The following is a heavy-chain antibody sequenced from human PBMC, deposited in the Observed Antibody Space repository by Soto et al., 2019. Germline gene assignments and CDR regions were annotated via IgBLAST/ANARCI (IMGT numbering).Heavy chain of an antibody. V-gene: IGHV1-69*12. Sequence: QVQLVQSGPEVKEPGSSVKVSCKTSGGTFSSYSLNWVRQAPGQGLEWMGVITPLYDTKNYAQRFRGRVTFTADESTSTVYMELTGAISDDTAVYFCARGGTLKPFDPWGQGTLVTVSS. CDR1: GGTFSSYS. J-gene: IGHJ5*02. CDR3: ARGGTLKPFDP. D-gene: IGHD3-16*01. CDR2: ITPLYDTK.